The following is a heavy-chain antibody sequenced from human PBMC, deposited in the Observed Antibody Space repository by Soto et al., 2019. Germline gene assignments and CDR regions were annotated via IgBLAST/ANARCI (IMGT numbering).Heavy chain of an antibody. D-gene: IGHD1-1*01. CDR1: GFSLSTGGVS. J-gene: IGHJ4*02. V-gene: IGHV2-5*02. Sequence: QITLKESGPTLVKPTQTLTLTCTFSGFSLSTGGVSVGWIRQPPGEALEYLALIYWDDDKRYSPSLKSRLTITKDTSKNQVVLTMTNMDPVDTATYYCAHRQGGYNWNDGDFDYWGQGTLVTVSS. CDR3: AHRQGGYNWNDGDFDY. CDR2: IYWDDDK.